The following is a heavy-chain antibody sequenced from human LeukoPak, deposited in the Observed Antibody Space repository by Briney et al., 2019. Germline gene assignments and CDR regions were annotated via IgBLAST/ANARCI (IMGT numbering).Heavy chain of an antibody. J-gene: IGHJ4*02. CDR3: ARDLGVLWFGEPDY. CDR2: IYYSGST. CDR1: GGSISSSSYY. V-gene: IGHV4-39*07. D-gene: IGHD3-10*01. Sequence: SETLSLTCTVSGGSISSSSYYWGWIRQPPGKGLEWIGSIYYSGSTYYNPSLKGRVTISVDTSKNQFSLKLSSVTAADTAVYYCARDLGVLWFGEPDYWGQGTLVTVSS.